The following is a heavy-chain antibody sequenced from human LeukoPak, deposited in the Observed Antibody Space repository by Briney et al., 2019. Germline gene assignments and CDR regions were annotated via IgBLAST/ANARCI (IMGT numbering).Heavy chain of an antibody. Sequence: ASVKVSCKASGYTFTSYAMHWVRQAPGQRLEWMGWINAGNGNTNYAQKLQGRVTMTTDTSTSTAYMELRSLRSDDTAVYYCARDFCSSTSCPWGYYYGMDVWGQGTTVTVSS. CDR1: GYTFTSYA. CDR3: ARDFCSSTSCPWGYYYGMDV. J-gene: IGHJ6*02. D-gene: IGHD2-2*01. CDR2: INAGNGNT. V-gene: IGHV1-3*01.